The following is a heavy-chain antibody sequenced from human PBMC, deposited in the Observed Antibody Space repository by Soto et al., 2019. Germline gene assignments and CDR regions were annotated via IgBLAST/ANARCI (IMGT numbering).Heavy chain of an antibody. V-gene: IGHV1-69*01. CDR3: ARDEGGRWLQFSY. CDR1: GGTFSSYA. J-gene: IGHJ4*02. Sequence: QVQLVQSGAEVQKPGSSVKVSCKASGGTFSSYAISWVRQAPGQGLEWMGGIIPIFGTANYAQKFQGRVTIAAGESTSTGYMELSSLRSEATAVYYGARDEGGRWLQFSYWGQGTLVTVSS. CDR2: IIPIFGTA. D-gene: IGHD5-12*01.